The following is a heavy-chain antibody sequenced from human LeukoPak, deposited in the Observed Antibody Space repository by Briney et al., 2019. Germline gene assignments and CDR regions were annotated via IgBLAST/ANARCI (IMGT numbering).Heavy chain of an antibody. V-gene: IGHV3-20*01. D-gene: IGHD3-22*01. CDR1: GFTFDDYG. J-gene: IGHJ4*02. Sequence: PGGSLRLSCAASGFTFDDYGMSWVRQAPGKGLEWVSGINWNGGSTGYADSVRGRFTISRDNAKNSLYLQMNSLRAEDTALHHCARDFGYDSSGYYYPGSDYWGQGTLVTVSS. CDR3: ARDFGYDSSGYYYPGSDY. CDR2: INWNGGST.